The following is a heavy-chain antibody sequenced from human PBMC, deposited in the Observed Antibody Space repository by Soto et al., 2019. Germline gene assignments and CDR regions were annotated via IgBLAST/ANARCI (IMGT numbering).Heavy chain of an antibody. D-gene: IGHD3-10*01. CDR1: GGSISTYY. Sequence: PSETLSLTCTVSGGSISTYYWSWIRRPPGKGLEWIGYIYNSGSTHPNPSLQSRVTISVDTSKNQFSLKLSSVTAADTAIYYCARARITMVREVIKYNMDVWGQGTTVTVSS. CDR2: IYNSGST. CDR3: ARARITMVREVIKYNMDV. V-gene: IGHV4-59*01. J-gene: IGHJ6*02.